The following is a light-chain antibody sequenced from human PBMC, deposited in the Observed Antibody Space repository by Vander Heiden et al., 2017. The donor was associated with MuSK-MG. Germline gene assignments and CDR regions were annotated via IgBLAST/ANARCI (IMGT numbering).Light chain of an antibody. CDR3: AVWDDSRNGPV. CDR2: ADD. Sequence: QSVLIQPPSASGTPGQRVTISCSGRTSNIASNSVNWYRQFPGAAPKLLIYADDRRPSGVPDRFAGSKSGTSASLAISGLQSDDEAEYHCAVWDDSRNGPVFGGGTKLTVL. J-gene: IGLJ3*02. V-gene: IGLV1-44*01. CDR1: TSNIASNS.